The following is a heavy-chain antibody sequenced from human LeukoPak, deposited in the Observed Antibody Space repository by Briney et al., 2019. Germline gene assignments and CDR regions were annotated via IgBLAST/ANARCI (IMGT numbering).Heavy chain of an antibody. CDR1: GGTFSSYA. V-gene: IGHV1-69*05. D-gene: IGHD1-26*01. CDR2: IIPIFGTA. J-gene: IGHJ4*02. CDR3: ARDRAIGGFDY. Sequence: GASVKVSCKASGGTFSSYAISWVRQAPGQGLEWMGRIIPIFGTANYAQKFQGRVTITTDESTSTAYTELSSLRSEDTAVYYCARDRAIGGFDYWGQGTLVTVSS.